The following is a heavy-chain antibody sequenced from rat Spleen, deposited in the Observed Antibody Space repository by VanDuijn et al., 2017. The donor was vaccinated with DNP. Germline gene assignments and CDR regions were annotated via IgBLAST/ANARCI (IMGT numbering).Heavy chain of an antibody. CDR2: ISYSGST. J-gene: IGHJ2*01. Sequence: EVQLQESGSGLVKPSQSLSLTCSVTGSSITSNYWGWIRKFPGNKMEYIGHISYSGSTNYNPTLKSRSSITRDKSKNHFFLHFNSVTTEDTATYYFARWTRYFDYWGQGVMVTVSS. CDR1: GSSITSNY. D-gene: IGHD1-7*01. V-gene: IGHV3-1*01. CDR3: ARWTRYFDY.